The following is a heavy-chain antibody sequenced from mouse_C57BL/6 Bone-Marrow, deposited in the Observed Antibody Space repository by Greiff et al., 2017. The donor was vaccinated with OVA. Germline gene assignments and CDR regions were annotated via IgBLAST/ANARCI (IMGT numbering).Heavy chain of an antibody. Sequence: VQLKQPGAELVKPGASVKLSCKASGYTFTSYWMHWVKQRPGQGLEWIGMIHPNSGSTNYNEKFKSKATLTVDKSSSTADMQLSSLTSEDSAVYYCARDGYYIAYWGQGTLVTVSA. CDR3: ARDGYYIAY. CDR2: IHPNSGST. V-gene: IGHV1-64*01. D-gene: IGHD2-3*01. J-gene: IGHJ3*01. CDR1: GYTFTSYW.